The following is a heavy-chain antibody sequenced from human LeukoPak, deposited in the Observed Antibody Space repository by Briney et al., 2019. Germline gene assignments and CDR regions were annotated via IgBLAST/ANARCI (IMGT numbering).Heavy chain of an antibody. D-gene: IGHD6-19*01. CDR2: IRSKAYGGTT. V-gene: IGHV3-49*03. CDR3: TRDSSGWYDHVP. CDR1: GFTFGDYA. Sequence: PGGSLRLSCTASGFTFGDYAKSWFRQAPGKGLEWVGFIRSKAYGGTTEYAASVKGRFTISRDDSKSIAYLQMNSLKTEDTAVYYCTRDSSGWYDHVPWGQGTLVTVSS. J-gene: IGHJ5*02.